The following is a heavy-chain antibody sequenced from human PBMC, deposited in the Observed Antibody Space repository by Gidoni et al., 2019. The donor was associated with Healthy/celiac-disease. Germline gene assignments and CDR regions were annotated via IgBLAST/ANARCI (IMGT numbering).Heavy chain of an antibody. V-gene: IGHV3-33*01. D-gene: IGHD2-2*01. CDR2: IWYDGSTK. Sequence: QVQLVESGGGVVQPGRSLRLACAASGFTFRSYGMPWVGQAPGKGLEWVAVIWYDGSTKYYADSVKGRFTISRDNSKNTLYLQMNSLRAEDTAVYYCARDRGYCSSTSCRGYGMDVWGQGTTVTVSS. J-gene: IGHJ6*02. CDR3: ARDRGYCSSTSCRGYGMDV. CDR1: GFTFRSYG.